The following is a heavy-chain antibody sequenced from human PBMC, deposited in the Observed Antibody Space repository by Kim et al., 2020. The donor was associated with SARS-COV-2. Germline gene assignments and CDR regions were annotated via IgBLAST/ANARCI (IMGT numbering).Heavy chain of an antibody. D-gene: IGHD2-2*01. CDR3: ARGSVVVVPAAMPGWFDP. V-gene: IGHV4-34*01. Sequence: SETLSLTCAVYGGSFSGYYWSWIRQPPGKGLEWIGEINHSGSTNYNPSLKSRVTISVDTSKNQFSLKLSSVTATDTAVYYCARGSVVVVPAAMPGWFDPWGQGTLVTVSS. CDR1: GGSFSGYY. CDR2: INHSGST. J-gene: IGHJ5*02.